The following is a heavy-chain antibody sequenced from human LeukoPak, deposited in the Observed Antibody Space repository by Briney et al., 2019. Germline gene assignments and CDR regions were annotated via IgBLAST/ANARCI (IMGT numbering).Heavy chain of an antibody. D-gene: IGHD6-19*01. Sequence: SSETLSLTCTVSGGSISSSSYYWGWIRQPPGKGLEWIGSIYYSGSTYYNPSLKSRVTISVDTSKNQFSLKLSSVTAADTAVYYRARPVAGMEYYFDYWGQGTLVTVSS. CDR3: ARPVAGMEYYFDY. CDR1: GGSISSSSYY. V-gene: IGHV4-39*01. J-gene: IGHJ4*02. CDR2: IYYSGST.